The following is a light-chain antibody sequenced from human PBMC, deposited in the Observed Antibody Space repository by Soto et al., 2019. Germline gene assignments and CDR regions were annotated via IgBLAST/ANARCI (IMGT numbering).Light chain of an antibody. CDR2: GAS. J-gene: IGKJ1*01. V-gene: IGKV1-6*01. CDR1: QGIRSE. CDR3: LQDSNYPWT. Sequence: AIQMTQSPSSLSASVGDRVTITCRASQGIRSELGWYQQKPGKAPKLLISGASTLQSGVPSRFSGSGSGSDFTLTISSLQPEDFATYYCLQDSNYPWTFGQGTKVEIK.